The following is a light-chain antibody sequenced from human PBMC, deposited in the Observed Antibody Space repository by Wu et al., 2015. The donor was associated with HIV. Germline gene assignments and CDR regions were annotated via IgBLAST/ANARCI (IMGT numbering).Light chain of an antibody. CDR2: GAS. V-gene: IGKV3-15*01. J-gene: IGKJ1*01. Sequence: EIVMTQFPATLSVSPGERGTLSCSASQSVGSHLAWYQQKPGQAPRLLIYGASSRATGIPDRFSGSGSGTEFTLSTNNFQSEDFAIYYCQQYTNWPRTFGQGTKVEI. CDR1: QSVGSH. CDR3: QQYTNWPRT.